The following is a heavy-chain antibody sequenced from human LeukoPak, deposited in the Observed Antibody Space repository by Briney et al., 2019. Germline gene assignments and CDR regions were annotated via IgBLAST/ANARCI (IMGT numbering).Heavy chain of an antibody. D-gene: IGHD3-22*01. J-gene: IGHJ4*02. CDR2: ISPSGGST. Sequence: GASVKVSCKAFGYTFTGYWMHWVRQAPGQGPEWMGVISPSGGSTIYAQKFKGRVTLTRDMSTSTDYLELSSLRSDDTAVYYCARVKGGYYLIDYWGQGTLVTVSS. CDR3: ARVKGGYYLIDY. CDR1: GYTFTGYW. V-gene: IGHV1-46*01.